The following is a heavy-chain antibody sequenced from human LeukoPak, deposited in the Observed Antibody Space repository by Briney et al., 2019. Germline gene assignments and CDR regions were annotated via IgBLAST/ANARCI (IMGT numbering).Heavy chain of an antibody. CDR2: MNPNSGDT. D-gene: IGHD3-22*01. CDR1: GYTFTTYD. CDR3: ARGLGDYYDTSDYYYAVPAH. V-gene: IGHV1-8*01. Sequence: ASVKVSCKASGYTFTTYDITWVRQAAGQGLEWMGWMNPNSGDTAYAQKFQGRVAMTRDTSISTAYMELSSLRSEDTAVYYCARGLGDYYDTSDYYYAVPAHWGQGTLVTVSS. J-gene: IGHJ4*02.